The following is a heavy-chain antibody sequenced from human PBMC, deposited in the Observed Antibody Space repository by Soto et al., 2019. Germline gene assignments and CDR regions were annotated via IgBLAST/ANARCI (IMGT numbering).Heavy chain of an antibody. Sequence: QVRLEQWGAGLLKPSETLSLTCAIYGASLGGFHWTWLRQAPGKGLEWIGELIHGGSTNYNPSLKGRVSFSLDTSKNQFSLHLMSVTAADTAVYYCARSPLGYDYVQQTWREVGDSFDIWGRGTLVTVSS. J-gene: IGHJ3*02. CDR3: ARSPLGYDYVQQTWREVGDSFDI. D-gene: IGHD3-16*01. CDR2: LIHGGST. V-gene: IGHV4-34*12. CDR1: GASLGGFH.